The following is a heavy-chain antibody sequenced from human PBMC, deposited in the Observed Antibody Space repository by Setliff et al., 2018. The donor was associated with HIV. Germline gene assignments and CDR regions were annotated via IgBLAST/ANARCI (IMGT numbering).Heavy chain of an antibody. CDR2: IHTSGST. D-gene: IGHD3-9*01. CDR3: ARILRYFDFANYFCYMDV. Sequence: SETLSLTCTVSGGSISSHCWSWIRQPAGKGLEWIGHIHTSGSTNYNPSLKSRVTISVDTSKKQFSLKLSSVTAADTAVYYCARILRYFDFANYFCYMDVWGKGTTVTVSS. CDR1: GGSISSHC. J-gene: IGHJ6*03. V-gene: IGHV4-4*07.